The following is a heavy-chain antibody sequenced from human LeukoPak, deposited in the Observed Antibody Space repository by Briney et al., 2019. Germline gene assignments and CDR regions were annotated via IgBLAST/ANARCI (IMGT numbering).Heavy chain of an antibody. CDR2: ISYDGSNK. D-gene: IGHD5-12*01. V-gene: IGHV3-30*04. J-gene: IGHJ5*02. CDR3: ARDLPQEGGYMP. CDR1: GFTFSSYA. Sequence: PGGSLRLPCAASGFTFSSYAMHWVRQAPGKGLEWVAVISYDGSNKYYADSVKGRFTISRDNSKNTLYLQMNSLRAEDTAVYYCARDLPQEGGYMPWGQGTLVTVSS.